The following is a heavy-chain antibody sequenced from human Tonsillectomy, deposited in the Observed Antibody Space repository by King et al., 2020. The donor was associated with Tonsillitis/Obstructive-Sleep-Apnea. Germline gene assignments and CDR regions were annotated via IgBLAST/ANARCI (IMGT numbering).Heavy chain of an antibody. CDR3: ASGNGDFWSGYYTGIYAFDI. D-gene: IGHD3-3*01. Sequence: QLVQSGAEVKKPGASVKVSCKASGYTFTSYGISWVRQAPGQGLEWMGWISAYNGNTNYAQKLQGRVTMTTDTSTSTAYMELRSLRSDDTAVYYCASGNGDFWSGYYTGIYAFDIWGQGTMVTVSS. V-gene: IGHV1-18*01. CDR1: GYTFTSYG. J-gene: IGHJ3*02. CDR2: ISAYNGNT.